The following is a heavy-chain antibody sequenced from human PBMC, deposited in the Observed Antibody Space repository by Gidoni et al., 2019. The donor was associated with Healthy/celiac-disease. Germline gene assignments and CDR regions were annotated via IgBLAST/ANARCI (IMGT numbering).Heavy chain of an antibody. Sequence: EVQLLESGGGLVQPGGSLRLSCAASGFPFSSYSMSWVRQAPGKGLEWVSAISGSGGSTYYADSVKGRFTISRDNSKNTLYLQMNSLRAEDTAVYYCAKDRGMYSGSSENEARRLPTKDAFDIWGQGTMVTVSS. CDR1: GFPFSSYS. D-gene: IGHD1-26*01. V-gene: IGHV3-23*01. J-gene: IGHJ3*02. CDR3: AKDRGMYSGSSENEARRLPTKDAFDI. CDR2: ISGSGGST.